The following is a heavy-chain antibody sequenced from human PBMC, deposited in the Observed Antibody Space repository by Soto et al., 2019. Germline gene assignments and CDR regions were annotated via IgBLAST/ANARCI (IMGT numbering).Heavy chain of an antibody. J-gene: IGHJ5*02. V-gene: IGHV5-51*01. CDR2: IFPSDSDT. CDR3: ARKDKSGYFNWFDP. CDR1: GYSFTSYW. D-gene: IGHD3-22*01. Sequence: GESLKISCKGSGYSFTSYWIGWVRQMPGKGLEWMGIIFPSDSDTRYSPSFQGQVTISADRSTSTVFLQWASLKASDTAVYFCARKDKSGYFNWFDPWGQGTLVTVSS.